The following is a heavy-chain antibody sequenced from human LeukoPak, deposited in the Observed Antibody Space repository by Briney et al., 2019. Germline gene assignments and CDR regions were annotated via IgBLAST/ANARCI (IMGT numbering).Heavy chain of an antibody. D-gene: IGHD1-26*01. Sequence: GGSLRLSCATSGFTFNRFGMHWVRQAPGKGLEWVAVIWYNGSNKDYADSVKGRFTISRDNSKNTLYLQMSGLRAEDTAVYYCARGLQWELHLPPGYWGQGTLVTVSS. CDR1: GFTFNRFG. CDR2: IWYNGSNK. V-gene: IGHV3-33*01. CDR3: ARGLQWELHLPPGY. J-gene: IGHJ4*02.